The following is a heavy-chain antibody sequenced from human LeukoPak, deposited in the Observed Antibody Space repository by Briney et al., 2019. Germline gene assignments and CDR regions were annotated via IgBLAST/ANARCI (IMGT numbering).Heavy chain of an antibody. V-gene: IGHV4-38-2*01. J-gene: IGHJ5*02. CDR3: ARARDYVWGSYRYQGWFDP. CDR2: IYHSGST. CDR1: GYSIGSGYY. Sequence: SETLSLTCAVSGYSIGSGYYWGWIRQPPGKGLEWIGSIYHSGSTYYNPSLKSRVTISVDTSKNQFSLKLSSVTAADTAVYYCARARDYVWGSYRYQGWFDPWGQGTLVTVSS. D-gene: IGHD3-16*02.